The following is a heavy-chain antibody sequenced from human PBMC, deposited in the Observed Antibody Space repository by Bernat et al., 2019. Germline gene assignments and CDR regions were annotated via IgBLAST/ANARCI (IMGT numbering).Heavy chain of an antibody. J-gene: IGHJ6*02. CDR1: GFTFSSYG. V-gene: IGHV3-30*18. D-gene: IGHD3-3*01. CDR2: ISYDGSNR. Sequence: QVQLVESGGGVVQPGRSLRLSCAASGFTFSSYGMHWVRQAPGKGLGWVGVISYDGSNRNYADSVKGRFTSSSDNSKNTLYLQMIRLRAEDTAVYYCAKDRGGITIFRYYYYGMDVWGQGTTVTVSS. CDR3: AKDRGGITIFRYYYYGMDV.